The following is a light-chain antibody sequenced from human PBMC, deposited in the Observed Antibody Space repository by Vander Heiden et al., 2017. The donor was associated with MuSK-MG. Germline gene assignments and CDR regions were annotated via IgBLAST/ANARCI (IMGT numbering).Light chain of an antibody. CDR1: QSVSSSY. CDR3: QHYGNSPIYT. Sequence: EIVLTQSPGTLSLSPGEGATLSCRASQSVSSSYLAWYQQKPGQAPRLLIYGASSRAPGIPDRFSGSGSGTDFTLTISRLEPEDFAVYYCQHYGNSPIYTFGQGTKLEIK. CDR2: GAS. V-gene: IGKV3-20*01. J-gene: IGKJ2*01.